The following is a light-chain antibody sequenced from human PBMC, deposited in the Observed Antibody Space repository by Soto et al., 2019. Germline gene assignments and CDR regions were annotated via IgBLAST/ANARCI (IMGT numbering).Light chain of an antibody. V-gene: IGLV2-18*01. Sequence: QSVLTQPPSVSGSPGQSVTISCTGTSSDVGSYNRLSWYQQPPGTAPKLIMYEVNTRPSGVPDRFSGSKSGSTASLTISGLQAEDEADYYCSLYIXGSTYVFGTGT. CDR2: EVN. CDR3: SLYIXGSTYV. J-gene: IGLJ1*01. CDR1: SSDVGSYNR.